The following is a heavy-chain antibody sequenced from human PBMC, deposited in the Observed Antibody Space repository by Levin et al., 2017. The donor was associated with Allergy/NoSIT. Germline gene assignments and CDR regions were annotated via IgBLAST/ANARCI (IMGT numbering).Heavy chain of an antibody. J-gene: IGHJ4*02. V-gene: IGHV3-30*18. D-gene: IGHD1/OR15-1a*01. CDR3: AKDLERGLASGTNDY. Sequence: GGSLRLSCAASGFTFSSYGMHWVRQAPGKGLEWVAVISYDGSNKYYADSVKGRFTISRDNSKNTLYLQMNSLRAEDTAVYYCAKDLERGLASGTNDYWGQGTLVTVSS. CDR2: ISYDGSNK. CDR1: GFTFSSYG.